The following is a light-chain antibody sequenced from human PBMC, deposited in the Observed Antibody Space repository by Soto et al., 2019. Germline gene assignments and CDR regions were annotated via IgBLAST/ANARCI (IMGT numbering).Light chain of an antibody. CDR3: AAWDDGLSGFV. V-gene: IGLV1-47*01. CDR2: RNN. J-gene: IGLJ1*01. Sequence: QSVLTQPPSASGTPGQRVTISCSGNSSNTGSNYVFWYQQFPGTAPKLLIYRNNQRPSGVPDRFSGSKSGTSASLAISGLRSEDEADYSCAAWDDGLSGFVFGTGTKVTVL. CDR1: SSNTGSNY.